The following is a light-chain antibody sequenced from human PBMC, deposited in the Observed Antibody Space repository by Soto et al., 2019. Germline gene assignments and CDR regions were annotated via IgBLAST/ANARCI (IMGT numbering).Light chain of an antibody. CDR2: WAS. CDR3: QQYFTSPCT. J-gene: IGKJ2*02. CDR1: QNVLSSSNNRNY. V-gene: IGKV4-1*01. Sequence: DIVMAQSPDSLAVSLGERATINCKSSQNVLSSSNNRNYLAWYRQKPGQPPELLIYWASTRESGVPDRFSGGGSGTDFTLTISSLKAEDVAVYHCQQYFTSPCTFGQGTKLEIK.